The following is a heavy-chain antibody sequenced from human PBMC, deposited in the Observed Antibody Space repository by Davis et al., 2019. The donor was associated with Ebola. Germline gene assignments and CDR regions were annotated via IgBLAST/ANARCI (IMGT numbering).Heavy chain of an antibody. V-gene: IGHV1-69*04. CDR3: ARDDGHCTGGVCR. D-gene: IGHD2-8*02. Sequence: SVKVSCKASGGTFSSYAISWVRQAPGQGLEWMGRIIPILGIANYAQKFQGRVTMTRDTSTSTVYMELSSLRSEDTAVYYCARDDGHCTGGVCRWGQGTLVTVSS. J-gene: IGHJ4*02. CDR1: GGTFSSYA. CDR2: IIPILGIA.